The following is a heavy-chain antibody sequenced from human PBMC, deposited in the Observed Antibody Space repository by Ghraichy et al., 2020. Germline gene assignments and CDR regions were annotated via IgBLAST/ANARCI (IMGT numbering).Heavy chain of an antibody. V-gene: IGHV1-69*13. CDR2: IIPIFGTA. D-gene: IGHD2-15*01. J-gene: IGHJ5*02. CDR3: ARGDIVVVVAAKGAWFDP. CDR1: GGTFSSYA. Sequence: SVKVSGKASGGTFSSYAISWVRQAPGQGLEWMGGIIPIFGTANYAQKFQGRVTITADESTSTAYMELSSLRSEDTAVYYCARGDIVVVVAAKGAWFDPWGQGTLVTVSS.